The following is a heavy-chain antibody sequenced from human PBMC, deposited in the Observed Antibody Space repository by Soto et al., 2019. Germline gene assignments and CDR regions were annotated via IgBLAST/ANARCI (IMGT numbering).Heavy chain of an antibody. CDR2: ISAYNGNT. CDR1: GYTFTSYG. Sequence: QVQLVQSGAEVKKPGASVKVSCKASGYTFTSYGISWVRQAPGQGLEWMGWISAYNGNTNYAQKLQGRVTMTTDTSTSTAYMGLRSLRSDDTAVYYCAMGIAAAGTGGGEIDYWGQGTLVTVSS. V-gene: IGHV1-18*01. CDR3: AMGIAAAGTGGGEIDY. D-gene: IGHD6-13*01. J-gene: IGHJ4*02.